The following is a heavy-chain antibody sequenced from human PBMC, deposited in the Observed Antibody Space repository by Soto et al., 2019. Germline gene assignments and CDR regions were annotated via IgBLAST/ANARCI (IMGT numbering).Heavy chain of an antibody. D-gene: IGHD6-19*01. CDR3: VKDQSRGWSRYYHYNATDV. CDR2: SSSNGVIT. Sequence: GASLRLSRSASGFNFSSYGMPCVRQAPWKGLEYFSASSSNGVITYYADSVKGRFTISRDNSKITLYLQLSSLRAEDTAVYYCVKDQSRGWSRYYHYNATDVGGQGTTVTVSS. J-gene: IGHJ6*01. V-gene: IGHV3-64D*06. CDR1: GFNFSSYG.